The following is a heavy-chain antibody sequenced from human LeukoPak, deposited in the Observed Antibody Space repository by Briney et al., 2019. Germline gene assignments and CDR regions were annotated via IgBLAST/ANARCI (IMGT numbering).Heavy chain of an antibody. CDR3: ARTIGHLDS. J-gene: IGHJ4*02. V-gene: IGHV6-1*01. CDR2: TYYRSKWFS. D-gene: IGHD2-15*01. CDR1: GDSVSSNSAA. Sequence: SQTLSLTCAISGDSVSSNSAAWNWIRQSPSRGLEWLGRTYYRSKWFSDYAVSVKSRITVNPDTSKNPFSLQLNSVTPDDTAVYYCARTIGHLDSWGQGTPVTGSS.